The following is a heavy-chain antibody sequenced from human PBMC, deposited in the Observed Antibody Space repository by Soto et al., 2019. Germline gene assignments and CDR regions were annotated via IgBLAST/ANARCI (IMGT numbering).Heavy chain of an antibody. D-gene: IGHD3-10*01. Sequence: QLQLQESGPGLVKPSETLSLTCTVSGGSISSSSYYWGWIRQPPGKGLEWIGSIYYSGSTYYNPSLXSXVXIXVDTSKNQFSLKLSSVTAADTAVYYCATLWFGEGNYWGQGTLVTVSS. V-gene: IGHV4-39*01. CDR2: IYYSGST. CDR1: GGSISSSSYY. J-gene: IGHJ4*02. CDR3: ATLWFGEGNY.